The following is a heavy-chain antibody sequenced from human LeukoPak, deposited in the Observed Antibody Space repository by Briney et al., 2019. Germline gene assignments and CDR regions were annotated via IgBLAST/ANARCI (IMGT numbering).Heavy chain of an antibody. D-gene: IGHD2-15*01. CDR1: GFSFTSYA. J-gene: IGHJ4*02. CDR2: ISGSGGST. Sequence: GGPLRPSCAASGFSFTSYAMSWVRQAPGKGLEWVSAISGSGGSTYYADSVKGRFTISRDNSKNTLYLQMNSLRAEDTAVYYCAKRYCSGGSCYPLDYWGQGTLVTVSS. V-gene: IGHV3-23*01. CDR3: AKRYCSGGSCYPLDY.